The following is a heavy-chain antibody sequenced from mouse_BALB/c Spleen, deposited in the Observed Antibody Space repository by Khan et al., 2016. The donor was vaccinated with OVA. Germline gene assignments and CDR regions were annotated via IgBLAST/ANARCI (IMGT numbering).Heavy chain of an antibody. D-gene: IGHD1-3*01. V-gene: IGHV1-7*01. CDR1: GYTFINYW. CDR2: INPSTGYT. J-gene: IGHJ2*01. Sequence: VKLLESGAELAKPGASVKLSCKASGYTFINYWIPWVKQRPGQGLEWIGYINPSTGYTEYNQNFKDNATLTADKSSSTAYMQLSSLTSEDSAVLYRDSGGITGGFDYWGQGTTLTVSS. CDR3: DSGGITGGFDY.